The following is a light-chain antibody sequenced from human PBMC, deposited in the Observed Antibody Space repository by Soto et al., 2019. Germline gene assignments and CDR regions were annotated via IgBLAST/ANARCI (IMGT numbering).Light chain of an antibody. Sequence: QSVLTQPPSASGTPGQTVTISCSGSRTNIGTNYVYWYQQYPGTAPTLLIFANDKRPSGGPERFSASTSGTSASLAISGLRSEDEAEYFCSEWDDRLSVVFGGGTKLTVL. CDR3: SEWDDRLSVV. V-gene: IGLV1-47*02. J-gene: IGLJ3*02. CDR1: RTNIGTNY. CDR2: AND.